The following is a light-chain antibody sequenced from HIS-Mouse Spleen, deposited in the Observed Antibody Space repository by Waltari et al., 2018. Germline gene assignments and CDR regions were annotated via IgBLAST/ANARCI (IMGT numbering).Light chain of an antibody. Sequence: DIQLTQSPSSLSASVGDRVTITCRASQSISSKLNWYQQNPGKAPKLLIYAASSLQSGVPSRFSGSGSWTDFTLTISSLQPEDFATYYCQQSYSTPRTFGQGTKVEIK. J-gene: IGKJ1*01. CDR2: AAS. CDR3: QQSYSTPRT. V-gene: IGKV1-39*01. CDR1: QSISSK.